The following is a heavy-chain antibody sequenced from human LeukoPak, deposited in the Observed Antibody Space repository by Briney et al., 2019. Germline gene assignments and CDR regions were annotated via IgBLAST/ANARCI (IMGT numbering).Heavy chain of an antibody. CDR1: GFTLSGHY. J-gene: IGHJ4*02. Sequence: PGGSERLSCAAFGFTLSGHYMDCVRQAPGKGLEWVGRARNKANSYSTEYAASVKGRFTISRDDSENSLWLQMNSLKTEDTAVYYCTRTMGGGYSPFDYWGQGTLVTVSS. CDR2: ARNKANSYST. CDR3: TRTMGGGYSPFDY. D-gene: IGHD1-26*01. V-gene: IGHV3-72*01.